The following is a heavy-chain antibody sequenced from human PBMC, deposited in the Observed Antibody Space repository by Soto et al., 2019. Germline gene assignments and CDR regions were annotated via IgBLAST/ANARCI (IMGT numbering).Heavy chain of an antibody. CDR3: AKGRSYYYYYGVDV. V-gene: IGHV3-23*01. J-gene: IGHJ6*02. Sequence: GGSMRLSCAASGCTFGSCSMGWVRKAPGKGLEWVSDIIDSGGSTYYADSVKGRFTISRDNSKSTLYLQMNSLRAEDTALYYCAKGRSYYYYYGVDVWGQGTTVTVSS. CDR2: IIDSGGST. CDR1: GCTFGSCS.